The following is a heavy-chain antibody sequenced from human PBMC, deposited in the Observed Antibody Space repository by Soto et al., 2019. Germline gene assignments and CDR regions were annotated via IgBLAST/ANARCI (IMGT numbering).Heavy chain of an antibody. Sequence: GGSLRLCCAASGFIVSNTYMSWVRQAPGKGLEWVSGISGSGGSTYYADSVKGRFTISRDNSKNTLYLQMNSLRAEDTAVYYCAKTTTLDRAFDIWGQGTMVTVSS. D-gene: IGHD4-17*01. CDR2: ISGSGGST. CDR1: GFIVSNTY. V-gene: IGHV3-23*01. CDR3: AKTTTLDRAFDI. J-gene: IGHJ3*02.